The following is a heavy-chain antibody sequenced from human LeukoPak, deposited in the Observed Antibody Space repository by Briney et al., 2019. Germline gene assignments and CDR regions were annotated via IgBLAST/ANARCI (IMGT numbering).Heavy chain of an antibody. J-gene: IGHJ4*02. CDR2: ISYTGTT. CDR3: ARLGTAPFDY. V-gene: IGHV4-30-4*08. Sequence: SQTPSLTCTVSSGSISSGDYYWSWIRQPPGKGLEWIGYISYTGTTYYNPSLKSRVTISEDTSKNLFSLKLNSVTAADTAVYYCARLGTAPFDYWGQGTLVTVAS. CDR1: SGSISSGDYY. D-gene: IGHD2-21*02.